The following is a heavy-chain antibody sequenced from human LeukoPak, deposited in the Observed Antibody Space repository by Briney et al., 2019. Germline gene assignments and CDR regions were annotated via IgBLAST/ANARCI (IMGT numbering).Heavy chain of an antibody. J-gene: IGHJ3*02. CDR1: GFTFSSYS. D-gene: IGHD2-21*02. CDR3: ARDPEPNSPYCGGDCVPFDI. Sequence: PGGSLRLSCAASGFTFSSYSMNWVRQAPGKGLEWVSSISSSSSYIYYADSVKGRFTISRDNAKNSPYLQMNSLRAEDTAVYYCARDPEPNSPYCGGDCVPFDIWGQGTMVTVSS. CDR2: ISSSSSYI. V-gene: IGHV3-21*01.